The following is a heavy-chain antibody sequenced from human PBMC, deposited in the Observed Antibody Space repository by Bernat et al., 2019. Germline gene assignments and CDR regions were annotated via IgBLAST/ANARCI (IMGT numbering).Heavy chain of an antibody. D-gene: IGHD5-12*01. CDR2: IYHSGST. Sequence: QLQLQESGSGLVKPSQTLSLTCAVSGGSISSGGYSWSWIRQPPGKGLEWIGYIYHSGSTYYNPSLKSRVTISVDRSKNQFSLKLSSVTAADTAVYYCARARGYIGYDSRAAFDIWGQGTMVTVSS. J-gene: IGHJ3*02. V-gene: IGHV4-30-2*01. CDR3: ARARGYIGYDSRAAFDI. CDR1: GGSISSGGYS.